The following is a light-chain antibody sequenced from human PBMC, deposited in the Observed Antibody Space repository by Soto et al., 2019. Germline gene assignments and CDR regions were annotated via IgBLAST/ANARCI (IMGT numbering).Light chain of an antibody. CDR2: LNSDGSH. Sequence: QLVLTQSPSASASLGASVKLTCTLSSGHSSYAIAWHQQQPEKGPRYLMKLNSDGSHSKGAGIPDRFSGSSSGTERYLSISSLQSEDEADYYCQTWGTGIHVVFGGGTKVTVL. CDR1: SGHSSYA. J-gene: IGLJ2*01. V-gene: IGLV4-69*01. CDR3: QTWGTGIHVV.